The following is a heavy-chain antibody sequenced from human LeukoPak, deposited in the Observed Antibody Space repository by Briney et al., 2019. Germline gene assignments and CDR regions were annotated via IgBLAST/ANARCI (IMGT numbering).Heavy chain of an antibody. V-gene: IGHV3-48*01. D-gene: IGHD3-10*01. J-gene: IGHJ4*02. CDR2: ISSNSGSM. CDR1: GFTFSSYA. Sequence: TGGSLRLSCAASGFTFSSYAMNWVRQAPGKGLEWVSYISSNSGSMYYADSVKGRFTISRDNAKDSLYLQMNSPRAEDTAVYYCARGGSVYYGSGSYYTDWGQGTLVTVSS. CDR3: ARGGSVYYGSGSYYTD.